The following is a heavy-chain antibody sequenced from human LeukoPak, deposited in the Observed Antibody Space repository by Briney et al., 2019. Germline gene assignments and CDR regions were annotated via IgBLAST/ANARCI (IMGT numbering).Heavy chain of an antibody. D-gene: IGHD5-18*01. Sequence: GGSLRLSCAASGFSVSTNFMNWVRQAPGRGLEWVSVMYSGGTTSYADSVKGRFTISRDNSDNTLFLQMDSLRAEDTAVYYCARTLVDTTTYDAFDIWGQGTKVTVSS. CDR2: MYSGGTT. J-gene: IGHJ3*02. CDR3: ARTLVDTTTYDAFDI. V-gene: IGHV3-53*01. CDR1: GFSVSTNF.